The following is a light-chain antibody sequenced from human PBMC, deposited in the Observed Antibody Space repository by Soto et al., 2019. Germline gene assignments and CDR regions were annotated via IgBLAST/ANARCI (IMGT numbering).Light chain of an antibody. Sequence: EIVLTQSPATLSLSPGDRATLSCRASQSVSSYLAWYQQKPGQAPRLLIYDASNRATGIPARFSGSGSGTDFTLTISSLEPEDFAVYYCQQRSNWPPGFVQGTRLEIK. CDR1: QSVSSY. CDR2: DAS. V-gene: IGKV3-11*01. CDR3: QQRSNWPPG. J-gene: IGKJ5*01.